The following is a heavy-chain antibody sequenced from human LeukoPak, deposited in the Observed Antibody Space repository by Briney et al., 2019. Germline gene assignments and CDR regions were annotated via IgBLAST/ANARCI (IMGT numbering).Heavy chain of an antibody. Sequence: GGSPRLSCAAPGFTLSNYAISWVRQAPGKGREGVSANSGRGDSPYYADSLKGRFTISRDNSKKTMYLQMNSLRVEDTAVYYLAKDYQSGYASGYDAFGIWG. CDR2: NSGRGDSP. J-gene: IGHJ3*02. D-gene: IGHD6-19*01. CDR1: GFTLSNYA. CDR3: AKDYQSGYASGYDAFGI. V-gene: IGHV3-23*01.